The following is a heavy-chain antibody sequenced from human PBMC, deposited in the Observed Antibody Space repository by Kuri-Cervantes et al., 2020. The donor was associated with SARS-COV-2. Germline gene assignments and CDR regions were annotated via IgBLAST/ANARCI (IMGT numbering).Heavy chain of an antibody. J-gene: IGHJ4*02. CDR2: IAGRSNDDT. CDR3: AKGAFWSTYVSDALYYFDY. V-gene: IGHV3-23*01. D-gene: IGHD3-3*01. CDR1: GFTFNNFA. Sequence: GGSLRLSCGASGFTFNNFAMSWVRQAPGKGLEWVSAIAGRSNDDTYYADSVKGRFTISRDNSNNTLYLQINSLRAEDTAVYYCAKGAFWSTYVSDALYYFDYWGQGALVTVSS.